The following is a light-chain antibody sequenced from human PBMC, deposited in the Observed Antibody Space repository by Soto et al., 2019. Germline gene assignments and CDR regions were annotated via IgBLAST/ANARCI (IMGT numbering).Light chain of an antibody. CDR1: QSISSY. Sequence: EIQITQSPSSLSSSVGDRVTITCLGSQSISSYLNWYQQKPGKAPKLLIYAASSLQSGVPSRFSGSGSGTDFTLTISSLQPEDFATYYCQQSYSTPPTFGGGTQVDI. V-gene: IGKV1-39*01. J-gene: IGKJ4*01. CDR3: QQSYSTPPT. CDR2: AAS.